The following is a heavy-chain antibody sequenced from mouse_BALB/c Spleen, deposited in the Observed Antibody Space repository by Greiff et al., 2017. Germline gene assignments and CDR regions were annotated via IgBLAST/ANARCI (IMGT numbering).Heavy chain of an antibody. CDR2: INPSSGYT. J-gene: IGHJ2*01. CDR3: ARSEGIYVDY. V-gene: IGHV1-4*02. Sequence: QVQLQQSAAELARPGASVKMSCKASGYTFTSYTMHWVKQRPGQGLEWIGYINPSSGYTEYNQKFKDKTTLTADKSSSTAYMQLSSLTSEDSAVYFCARSEGIYVDYWGQGTTLTVSS. CDR1: GYTFTSYT.